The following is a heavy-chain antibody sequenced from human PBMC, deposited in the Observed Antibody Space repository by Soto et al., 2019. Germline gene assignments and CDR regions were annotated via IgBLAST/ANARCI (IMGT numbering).Heavy chain of an antibody. CDR2: IDPGNSYT. D-gene: IGHD2-2*01. Sequence: GESLKISCKGSGYTFTTYWITWVRQTPGKGLEWMGRIDPGNSYTSYNPSFQGHVTLSADMSISTAYLQWSGLKASDTAMYYCARLTGLGPMPFDYWVHGTLGTVSS. CDR1: GYTFTTYW. CDR3: ARLTGLGPMPFDY. V-gene: IGHV5-10-1*01. J-gene: IGHJ4*01.